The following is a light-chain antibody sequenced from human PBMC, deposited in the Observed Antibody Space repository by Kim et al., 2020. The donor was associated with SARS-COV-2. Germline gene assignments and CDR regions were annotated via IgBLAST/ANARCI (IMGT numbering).Light chain of an antibody. CDR2: SNN. J-gene: IGLJ2*01. Sequence: QSVLTQPPSASGTHEQRVTISCSGSSSNIGSNTVNWYQQLPGTAPKLLIYSNNQRPSGVPDRFSGSKSGTSASLAISGLQSEDEADYYCAAWDDSLNGVVFGGGTELTV. CDR3: AAWDDSLNGVV. CDR1: SSNIGSNT. V-gene: IGLV1-44*01.